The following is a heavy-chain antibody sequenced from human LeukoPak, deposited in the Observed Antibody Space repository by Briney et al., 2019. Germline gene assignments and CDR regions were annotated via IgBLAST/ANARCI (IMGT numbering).Heavy chain of an antibody. CDR1: GFTFSSYS. CDR2: ISSRSTI. D-gene: IGHD6-6*01. Sequence: GRSLRLSCAASGFTFSSYSMNWVRQAPGKGLEWVSYISSRSTIYYADSVKGRFTISRDNAKNSLYLQMNSLRAEDTAVYYCAREGAYSSSSDYWGQGTLVTVSS. V-gene: IGHV3-48*01. J-gene: IGHJ4*02. CDR3: AREGAYSSSSDY.